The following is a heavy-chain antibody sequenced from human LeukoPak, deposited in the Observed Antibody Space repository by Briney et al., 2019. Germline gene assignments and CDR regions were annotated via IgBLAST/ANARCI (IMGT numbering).Heavy chain of an antibody. D-gene: IGHD5-12*01. CDR1: GFTFSSYD. J-gene: IGHJ4*02. Sequence: GGALRLSCAASGFTFSSYDMHWVRHAPGKGLEWGSAIGTAGDTYYPGSVKGRFNFSRENAKNSLYLQMNRLRAGDTAVYYCVRGTGYSAYDYDFDYWGRGTLVTVPS. CDR3: VRGTGYSAYDYDFDY. V-gene: IGHV3-13*04. CDR2: IGTAGDT.